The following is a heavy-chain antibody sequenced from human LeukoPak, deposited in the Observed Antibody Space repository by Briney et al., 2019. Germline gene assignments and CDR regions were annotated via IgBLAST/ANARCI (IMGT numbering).Heavy chain of an antibody. CDR3: AREYYDILTGYYLPDY. D-gene: IGHD3-9*01. CDR1: GFTFSDYH. Sequence: PGGSLRLSCAASGFTFSDYHMSWIRQAPGKGLEWVSYISSSSSYTNYADSVKGRFTISRDNAKNSLYLQMNSLRAEDTAVYYCAREYYDILTGYYLPDYWGQGTLVTVSS. J-gene: IGHJ4*02. V-gene: IGHV3-11*05. CDR2: ISSSSSYT.